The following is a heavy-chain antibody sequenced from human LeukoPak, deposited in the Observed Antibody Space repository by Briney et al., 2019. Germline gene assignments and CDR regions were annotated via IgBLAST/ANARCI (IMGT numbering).Heavy chain of an antibody. V-gene: IGHV1-46*02. CDR3: ARVLRYCSGGNCYSGGLGYMDV. D-gene: IGHD2-15*01. J-gene: IGHJ6*03. CDR2: VNPTRVRT. CDR1: GYTFNRYY. Sequence: GASVKVSCQASGYTFNRYYMYLVRQDPGQPLEWTGLVNPTRVRTGHAQKFQGRVTMTRDMSTSIDYMELSSLRSDDTAVYYCARVLRYCSGGNCYSGGLGYMDVWGKGTTVTISS.